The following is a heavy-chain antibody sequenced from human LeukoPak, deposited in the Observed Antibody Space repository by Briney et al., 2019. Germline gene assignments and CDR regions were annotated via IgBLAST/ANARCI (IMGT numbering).Heavy chain of an antibody. J-gene: IGHJ4*02. V-gene: IGHV3-66*01. CDR2: IYSGGST. Sequence: GGSLRLSFAASGFIVSSNYMSWVRQTPGKGLEWVSVIYSGGSTYYADSVKGRFTISRDNSKNTLFLQMNSLTVEDTAVYYCARAKIGYSYLIDYWGQGTLVTVSS. CDR3: ARAKIGYSYLIDY. CDR1: GFIVSSNY. D-gene: IGHD5-18*01.